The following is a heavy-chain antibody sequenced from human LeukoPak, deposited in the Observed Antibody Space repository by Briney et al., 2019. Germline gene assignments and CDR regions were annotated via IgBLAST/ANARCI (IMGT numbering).Heavy chain of an antibody. CDR3: ARHSLPGTTPFDY. V-gene: IGHV1-46*01. D-gene: IGHD1-1*01. CDR2: INSGGGTT. Sequence: ASVTVSCKASGYTFTSYYMHWVRQAPGQGLEWVGIINSGGGTTSYAQKFQGRVTMTRDTSTSTVYMDLTSLRSDDMAAYYCARHSLPGTTPFDYWGQGTLVTVSS. J-gene: IGHJ4*02. CDR1: GYTFTSYY.